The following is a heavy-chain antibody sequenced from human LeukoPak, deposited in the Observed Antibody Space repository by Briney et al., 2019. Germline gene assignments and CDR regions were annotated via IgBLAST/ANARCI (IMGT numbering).Heavy chain of an antibody. V-gene: IGHV3-30-3*01. Sequence: GGSLRLSCAASGFTFSSYAMHWVRQAPGKGLEWVAVKSYDGSNKYYADSVKGRFTISRDNSKNTLYLQMNSLRAEDTAVYYCARYCSSTSCQDSYWGQGTLVTVSS. CDR3: ARYCSSTSCQDSY. CDR2: KSYDGSNK. D-gene: IGHD2-2*01. J-gene: IGHJ4*02. CDR1: GFTFSSYA.